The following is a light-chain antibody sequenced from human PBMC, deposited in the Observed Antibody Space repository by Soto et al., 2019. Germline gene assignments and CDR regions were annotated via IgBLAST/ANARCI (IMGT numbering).Light chain of an antibody. Sequence: EIVLTQSPGTLSLSPGERATLSCRASQSVSSSSLAWYQQKPGQAPRILIYGASSRTTGNPDMFSGSGSGTDFALTNSIVDPDDFAVYYCQQYGSSPRITFGQGTRLEIK. CDR3: QQYGSSPRIT. CDR1: QSVSSSS. CDR2: GAS. J-gene: IGKJ5*01. V-gene: IGKV3-20*01.